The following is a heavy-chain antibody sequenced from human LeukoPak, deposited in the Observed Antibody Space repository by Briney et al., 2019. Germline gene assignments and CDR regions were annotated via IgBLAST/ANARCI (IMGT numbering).Heavy chain of an antibody. J-gene: IGHJ4*02. Sequence: GRSLRLSCAASGFSFSSYGMHWVRQAPGKGLEWVAVIWYDGSNKYYADSVKGRFTISRDNSKNTLYLQMNSLRAEDTAVYYCVKDRTTSYFDYWGQGTLVTVSS. CDR3: VKDRTTSYFDY. CDR2: IWYDGSNK. CDR1: GFSFSSYG. D-gene: IGHD4-17*01. V-gene: IGHV3-33*06.